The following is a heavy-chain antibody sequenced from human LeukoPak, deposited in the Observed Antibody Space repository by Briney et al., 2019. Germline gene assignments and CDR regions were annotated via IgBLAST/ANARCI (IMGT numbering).Heavy chain of an antibody. CDR1: GGSISSSSYY. CDR3: ARRGYQPLRGDY. Sequence: SETLSLTCTVSGGSISSSSYYWGWIRQPPGKGLEWIGSIYYSGSTYYNPSLKSRVTISVDTSKKQFSLKLSSVTAADTAVYYCARRGYQPLRGDYWGQGTLVTVSS. CDR2: IYYSGST. D-gene: IGHD2-2*01. V-gene: IGHV4-39*01. J-gene: IGHJ4*02.